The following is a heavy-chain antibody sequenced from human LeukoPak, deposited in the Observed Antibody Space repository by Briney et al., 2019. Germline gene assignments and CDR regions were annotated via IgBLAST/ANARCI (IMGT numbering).Heavy chain of an antibody. CDR3: ARAPRFYGDYGCDY. V-gene: IGHV3-74*01. CDR1: GFAFSSYW. CDR2: INSDGSST. J-gene: IGHJ4*02. D-gene: IGHD4-17*01. Sequence: GGSLRLSCAASGFAFSSYWMHWVRQAPGKGLVWVSRINSDGSSTSYADSVKGRFTISRDNAKNTLYLQMNSLRAEDTAVYYCARAPRFYGDYGCDYWGQGTLVTVSS.